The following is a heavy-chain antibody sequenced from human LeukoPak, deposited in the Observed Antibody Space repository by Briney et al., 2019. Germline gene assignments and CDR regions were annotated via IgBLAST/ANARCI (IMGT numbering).Heavy chain of an antibody. Sequence: GGSLRLSCAASGFTFSSYSMNWVRQAPGKGLEWVAVISYDGSNKYYADSVKGRFTISRDNSKNTLYLQMNSLRAKDTAVYYCAKGYDSSWYYDYWGQGTLVTVSS. CDR1: GFTFSSYS. V-gene: IGHV3-30*18. J-gene: IGHJ4*02. CDR2: ISYDGSNK. CDR3: AKGYDSSWYYDY. D-gene: IGHD6-13*01.